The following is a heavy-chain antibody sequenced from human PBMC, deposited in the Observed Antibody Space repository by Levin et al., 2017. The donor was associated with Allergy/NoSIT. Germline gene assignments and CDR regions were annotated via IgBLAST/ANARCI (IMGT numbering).Heavy chain of an antibody. D-gene: IGHD2/OR15-2a*01. CDR2: INGDGTTT. J-gene: IGHJ5*02. Sequence: GGSLRLSCAASGFTFRRYWMHWVRQVPGKGLVWVSRINGDGTTTTYADSVKGRFTISRDNAKNTLYLQMDSLGPEDTAVYHCARDLEYGISPHSPTWGQGTVVTVSS. CDR1: GFTFRRYW. CDR3: ARDLEYGISPHSPT. V-gene: IGHV3-74*03.